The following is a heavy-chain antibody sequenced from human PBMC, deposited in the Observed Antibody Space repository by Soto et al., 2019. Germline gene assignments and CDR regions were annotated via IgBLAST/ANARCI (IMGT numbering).Heavy chain of an antibody. D-gene: IGHD3-10*01. CDR3: ARGVGSGSYTYRWFDP. Sequence: QVQLVQSGAEVEKPGSSVKVSCKASGGTFSSYTISWVRQAPGQGLEWMGRIIPILGIANYAQKFQGRVTITADKSTSTAYMELSSLRSEDTAVYYCARGVGSGSYTYRWFDPWGQGTLVTVSS. V-gene: IGHV1-69*02. CDR1: GGTFSSYT. CDR2: IIPILGIA. J-gene: IGHJ5*02.